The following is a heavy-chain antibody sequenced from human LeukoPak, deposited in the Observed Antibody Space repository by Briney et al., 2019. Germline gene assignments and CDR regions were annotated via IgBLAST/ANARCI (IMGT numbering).Heavy chain of an antibody. CDR1: GFTFSSHW. CDR3: TRGLTPLDVTFPFDY. CDR2: IKQDGSEK. Sequence: GGSLRLSCAASGFTFSSHWMSWVRQAPGKGLEWVANIKQDGSEKYYVDSVKGRFTISRDNAKKSLYLQMNSLRAEDTAVYYCTRGLTPLDVTFPFDYWGQGTLVTVSS. V-gene: IGHV3-7*01. D-gene: IGHD3-16*01. J-gene: IGHJ4*02.